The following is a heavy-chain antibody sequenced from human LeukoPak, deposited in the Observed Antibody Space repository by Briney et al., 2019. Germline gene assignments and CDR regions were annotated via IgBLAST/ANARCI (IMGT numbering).Heavy chain of an antibody. D-gene: IGHD2-21*02. V-gene: IGHV4-61*10. CDR3: ARDFGGDHLYAFDI. J-gene: IGHJ3*02. Sequence: SETLSLTRTVSGGSISSGSYYWSWIRQPAGKGLEWIGYIYYSGSTNYNPSLKSRVTISVDTSKNQFSLKLSSVTAADTAVYYCARDFGGDHLYAFDIWGQGTMVTVSS. CDR2: IYYSGST. CDR1: GGSISSGSYY.